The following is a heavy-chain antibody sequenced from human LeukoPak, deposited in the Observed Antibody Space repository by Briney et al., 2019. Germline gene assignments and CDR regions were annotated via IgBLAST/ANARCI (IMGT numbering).Heavy chain of an antibody. CDR1: GFTFGDYA. J-gene: IGHJ4*02. Sequence: PGGSLRLSCTASGFTFGDYAMNWVRQAPGKGLEWVANIKPDGSEKYYVDSVKGRFTISRDNAKNSLYLQMTSLRAEDTAVYYCARGSGDYSGQGTLVTVSS. V-gene: IGHV3-7*04. CDR3: ARGSGDY. CDR2: IKPDGSEK.